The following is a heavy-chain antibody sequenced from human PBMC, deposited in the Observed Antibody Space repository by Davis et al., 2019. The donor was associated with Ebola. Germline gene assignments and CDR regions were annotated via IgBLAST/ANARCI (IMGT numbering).Heavy chain of an antibody. CDR1: GFTFSSYS. Sequence: GESLKISCEASGFTFSSYSMNWVRQAPGKGLEWVSIISGSSTFIYYADSVEGRFTIPRDDANNSLHLQMNSLRAEDSALYYCARVGASGADMDVWGKGTTVTVSS. CDR2: ISGSSTFI. V-gene: IGHV3-21*01. J-gene: IGHJ6*03. CDR3: ARVGASGADMDV. D-gene: IGHD3-10*01.